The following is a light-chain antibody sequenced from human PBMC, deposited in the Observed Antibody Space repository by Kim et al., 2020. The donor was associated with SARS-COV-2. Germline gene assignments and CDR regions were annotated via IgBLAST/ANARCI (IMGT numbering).Light chain of an antibody. CDR3: QAWDSSTVV. CDR1: KLGDKY. V-gene: IGLV3-1*01. J-gene: IGLJ2*01. CDR2: QDN. Sequence: SYELTQPHSVSVSPGQTAYITCSGNKLGDKYVCWYQQKPGLSPVLVIYQDNKRPSGIPERFSGSNSGNTDSLTISGTQAMDEADYYCQAWDSSTVVFGGG.